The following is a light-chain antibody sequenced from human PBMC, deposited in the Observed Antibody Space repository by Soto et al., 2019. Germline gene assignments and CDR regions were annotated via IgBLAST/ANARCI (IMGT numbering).Light chain of an antibody. Sequence: EIVLTQSPATLSLSPGERATLSCRASQSVSSYLACYQQKPGRAPRLLIYDASNRATGIPARFSGSGSGTDFTLTISSLEPEDFAVYYCQQRSNWPLTFGGGTKVEIK. V-gene: IGKV3-11*01. J-gene: IGKJ4*01. CDR3: QQRSNWPLT. CDR2: DAS. CDR1: QSVSSY.